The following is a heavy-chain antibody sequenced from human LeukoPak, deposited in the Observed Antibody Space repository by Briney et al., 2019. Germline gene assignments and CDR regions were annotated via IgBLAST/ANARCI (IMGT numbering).Heavy chain of an antibody. CDR3: ARVEYQLRKAFDI. V-gene: IGHV4-39*07. D-gene: IGHD2-2*01. J-gene: IGHJ3*02. Sequence: SETLSLTCTVSGGSISSSSYYWGWIRQPPGKGLEWIGSIYYSGSTYYNPSLKSRVTISVDTSKNQFSLKLSPVTAADTAVYYCARVEYQLRKAFDIWGQGTMVTVSS. CDR2: IYYSGST. CDR1: GGSISSSSYY.